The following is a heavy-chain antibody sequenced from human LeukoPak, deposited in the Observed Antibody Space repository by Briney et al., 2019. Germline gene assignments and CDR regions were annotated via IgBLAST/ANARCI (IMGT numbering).Heavy chain of an antibody. CDR1: GFTFGNYA. CDR2: IRSKAYGGTT. CDR3: TFDYGGNTVYFQH. Sequence: GGSLRLSCTASGFTFGNYAMSWVRQAPGKGLEWVGFIRSKAYGGTTEYAASVKGRFTISRDDSKSIAYLQMNSLKTEDTAVYYCTFDYGGNTVYFQHWGQGTLVTVSS. J-gene: IGHJ1*01. D-gene: IGHD4-23*01. V-gene: IGHV3-49*04.